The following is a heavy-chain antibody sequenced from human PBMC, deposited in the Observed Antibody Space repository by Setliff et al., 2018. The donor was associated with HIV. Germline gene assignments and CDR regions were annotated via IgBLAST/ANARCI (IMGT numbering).Heavy chain of an antibody. CDR3: ARMRGGHNIREGAFDI. Sequence: GASVKVSCKASGYSFSSYGIGWVRLAPGQGLEWMGWMSTDNGNTNYAQKVQGRVTMTTDTGTRTAYMELRSLRSDDTATYYCARMRGGHNIREGAFDIWGQGTMVTVSS. CDR2: MSTDNGNT. CDR1: GYSFSSYG. D-gene: IGHD1-20*01. V-gene: IGHV1-18*01. J-gene: IGHJ3*02.